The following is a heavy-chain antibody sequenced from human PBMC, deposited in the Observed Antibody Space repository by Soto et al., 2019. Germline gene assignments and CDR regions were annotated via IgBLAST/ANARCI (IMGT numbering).Heavy chain of an antibody. CDR3: ARVPDY. CDR1: GGSISSYY. V-gene: IGHV4-59*12. J-gene: IGHJ4*02. Sequence: SETLSLTCSVSGGSISSYYWSWIRQPPGKGLEWIGYVYYSGSNYNPSLRSRVTISIDRSKNQFSLKLSSVTAADTAVYYCARVPDYWGQGILVTVS. D-gene: IGHD2-2*01. CDR2: VYYSGS.